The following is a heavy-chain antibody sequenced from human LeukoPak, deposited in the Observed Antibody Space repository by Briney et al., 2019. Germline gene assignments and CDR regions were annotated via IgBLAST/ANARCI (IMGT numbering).Heavy chain of an antibody. CDR2: IKQDGSEK. Sequence: GGSLRLSCAVSGFSFNTYWMSWVRQDPGKGLEWVANIKQDGSEKHYVDSVKGRFAISRDNAKNSLYLQMNSLRAEDTAVYYCVRGGWSVDYWGQGTLVTVSS. D-gene: IGHD6-19*01. J-gene: IGHJ4*02. V-gene: IGHV3-7*01. CDR1: GFSFNTYW. CDR3: VRGGWSVDY.